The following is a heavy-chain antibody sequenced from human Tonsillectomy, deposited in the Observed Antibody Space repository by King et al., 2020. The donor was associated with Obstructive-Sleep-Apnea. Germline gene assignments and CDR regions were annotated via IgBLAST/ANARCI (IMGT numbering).Heavy chain of an antibody. Sequence: VQLVESGGGLVQPGGSLILSCAVSGFTFRNYWMSCFRQAPGKGLEWVANIKQDGSDKNYVVSVRGRFTISRDEAKQSLFLQVNSLTVADTAIYYSARGGWSVDYWGQGTPVTVSS. CDR1: GFTFRNYW. CDR2: IKQDGSDK. V-gene: IGHV3-7*03. CDR3: ARGGWSVDY. D-gene: IGHD2-15*01. J-gene: IGHJ4*02.